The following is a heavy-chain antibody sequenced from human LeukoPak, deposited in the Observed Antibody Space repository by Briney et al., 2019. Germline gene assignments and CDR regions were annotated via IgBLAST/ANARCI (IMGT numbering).Heavy chain of an antibody. D-gene: IGHD2-2*01. CDR2: IYTSGST. CDR1: DYSISNGFY. V-gene: IGHV4-38-2*02. J-gene: IGHJ4*02. Sequence: SETLSLTCTVFDYSISNGFYWDWIRQPPGKGLEWIGRIYTSGSTNYNPSLKSRVTMSVDTSKNQFSLKLSSVTAADTAVYYCARDVPAAPFDYWGQGTLVTVSS. CDR3: ARDVPAAPFDY.